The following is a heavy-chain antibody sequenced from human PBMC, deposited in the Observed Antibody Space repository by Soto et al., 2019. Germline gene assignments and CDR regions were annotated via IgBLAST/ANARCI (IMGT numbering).Heavy chain of an antibody. J-gene: IGHJ6*02. V-gene: IGHV1-69*12. CDR2: IIPIFGTA. CDR3: ARDGGITGNHYYYYGMDV. Sequence: QVQLVQSGAEVKKPGSSVKVSCKASGGTFSSYAISWVRQAPEQGLEWMGGIIPIFGTANYAQKFQGRVTITADESTSTAYMELSSLRSEDTAVYYCARDGGITGNHYYYYGMDVWGQGTTVTVSS. CDR1: GGTFSSYA. D-gene: IGHD1-20*01.